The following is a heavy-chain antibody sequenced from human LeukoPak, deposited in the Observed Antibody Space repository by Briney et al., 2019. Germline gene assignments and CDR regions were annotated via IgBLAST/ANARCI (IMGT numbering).Heavy chain of an antibody. D-gene: IGHD3-16*01. CDR3: ARDLGLGVIDY. V-gene: IGHV3-48*01. J-gene: IGHJ4*02. CDR2: ITSSGSTI. Sequence: GGSLRLSCAASGFSFSSDSMNWGRQAPGKGREWVSYITSSGSTIYYADSVKGRFTISRDNAKNSLYLQMNSLRAEDTAVYYCARDLGLGVIDYWGQGTLVIVSS. CDR1: GFSFSSDS.